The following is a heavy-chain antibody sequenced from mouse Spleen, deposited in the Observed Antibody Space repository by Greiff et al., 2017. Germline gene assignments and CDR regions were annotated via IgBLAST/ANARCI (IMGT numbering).Heavy chain of an antibody. CDR1: GFTFTDYY. CDR3: ASLYGSSFFAY. V-gene: IGHV7-3*01. Sequence: EVHLVESGGGLVQPGGSLSLSCAASGFTFTDYYMSWVRQPPGKALEWLGFIRNKANGYTTEYSASVKGRFTISRDNSQSILYLQMNALRAEDSATYYCASLYGSSFFAYWGQGTLVTVSA. CDR2: IRNKANGYTT. D-gene: IGHD1-1*01. J-gene: IGHJ3*01.